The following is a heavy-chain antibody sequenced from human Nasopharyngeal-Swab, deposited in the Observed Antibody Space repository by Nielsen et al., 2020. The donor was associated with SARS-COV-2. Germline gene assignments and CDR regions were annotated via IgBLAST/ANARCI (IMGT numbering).Heavy chain of an antibody. D-gene: IGHD3-22*01. Sequence: WIRQPPGKGLEWVSTVSGSGDSTYYADSVKGRFTISRDNSKNTLYLQMNSLRVEDTAVYYCATPDSNAYYLAFDFWGQGTLVTVSS. J-gene: IGHJ4*02. CDR2: VSGSGDST. CDR3: ATPDSNAYYLAFDF. V-gene: IGHV3-23*01.